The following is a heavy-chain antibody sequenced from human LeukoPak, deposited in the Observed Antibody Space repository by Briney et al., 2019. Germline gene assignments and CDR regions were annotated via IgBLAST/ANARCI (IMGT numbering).Heavy chain of an antibody. Sequence: GASVKVSCKASGYTFTSYGISWVRQAPGQGLEWMGWIIPIFGTANYAQKFQGRVTITTDESTSTAYMELSSLRSEDTAVYYCATVGGSYWGDYFDYWGQGTLVTVSS. CDR3: ATVGGSYWGDYFDY. CDR1: GYTFTSYG. D-gene: IGHD1-26*01. J-gene: IGHJ4*02. V-gene: IGHV1-69*05. CDR2: IIPIFGTA.